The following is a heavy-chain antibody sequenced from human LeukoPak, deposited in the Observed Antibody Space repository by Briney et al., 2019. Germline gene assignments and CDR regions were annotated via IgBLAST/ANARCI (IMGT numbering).Heavy chain of an antibody. CDR2: IIPFLDTS. V-gene: IGHV1-69*05. J-gene: IGHJ5*02. Sequence: SVKVSCKASGGTFSKSALSWVRRAPGQGLEWMGAIIPFLDTSNYPPKFQDRVTITTDESTSTAYTDLSSLRSDDTAVYYCARAQAGNYDWPLDLWGQGTLVTVSS. CDR3: ARAQAGNYDWPLDL. D-gene: IGHD5-12*01. CDR1: GGTFSKSA.